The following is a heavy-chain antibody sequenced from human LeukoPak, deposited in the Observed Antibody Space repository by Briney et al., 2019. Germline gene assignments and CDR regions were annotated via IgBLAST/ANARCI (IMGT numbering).Heavy chain of an antibody. CDR2: IIPIFGTA. V-gene: IGHV1-69*13. Sequence: SVKVSCKASGDTFSSYAISWVRQAPGQGLEWMGGIIPIFGTANYAQKFQGRVTITADESTSTAYMELSSLRSEDTAVYYCAREVDTAIADYFDYWGQGTLVSVFS. CDR3: AREVDTAIADYFDY. D-gene: IGHD5-18*01. CDR1: GDTFSSYA. J-gene: IGHJ4*02.